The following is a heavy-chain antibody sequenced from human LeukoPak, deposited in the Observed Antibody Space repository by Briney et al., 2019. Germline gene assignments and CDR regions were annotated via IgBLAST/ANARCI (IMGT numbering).Heavy chain of an antibody. CDR2: IYYSGST. V-gene: IGHV4-59*01. Sequence: SETLSLTCTVSGGSISSYYWSWIRQPPGKGLEWIGYIYYSGSTSYNPSLKSRVTISVDTSKNQFSLKLSSVTAADTAVYYCARGHSYGSFDYWGQGTLVTVSS. CDR1: GGSISSYY. CDR3: ARGHSYGSFDY. J-gene: IGHJ4*02. D-gene: IGHD5-18*01.